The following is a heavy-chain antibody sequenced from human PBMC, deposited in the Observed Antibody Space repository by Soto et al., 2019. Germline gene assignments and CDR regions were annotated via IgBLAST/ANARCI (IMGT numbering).Heavy chain of an antibody. CDR2: ISYDGSNK. V-gene: IGHV3-30-3*01. CDR3: ARDPLTPYSGGWYKTPPTFAY. CDR1: EFTFISYA. Sequence: GGSLRLSCAASEFTFISYAMHWVRQAPGKGLEWVAVISYDGSNKYYADSVKGRFTISRDNSKNTLYLQMNSLRAEDTAVYYCARDPLTPYSGGWYKTPPTFAYWGQGTLVTVSS. J-gene: IGHJ4*02. D-gene: IGHD6-19*01.